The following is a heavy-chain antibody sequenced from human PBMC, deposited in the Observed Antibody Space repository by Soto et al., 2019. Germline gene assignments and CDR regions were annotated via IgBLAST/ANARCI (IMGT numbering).Heavy chain of an antibody. Sequence: EVHLLESGGGLVQTGGSLRLSCAASGFTFSSYAMSWVRQAPGKGLEWVSSINAHGGSTNYADSVKGRFTMSRDDSKSMVFLQMDSLRADDTAVYYGAKNYYFDHWGRGPLIIVSS. CDR2: INAHGGST. V-gene: IGHV3-23*01. J-gene: IGHJ4*02. CDR3: AKNYYFDH. CDR1: GFTFSSYA.